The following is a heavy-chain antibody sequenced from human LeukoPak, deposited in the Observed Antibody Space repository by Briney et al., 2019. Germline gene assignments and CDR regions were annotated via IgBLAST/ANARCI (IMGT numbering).Heavy chain of an antibody. Sequence: SQTLSLTCAVSGGSISSGDYSWSWIRQPPGKGLEWIGYIYHSGSTYYNPSLKSRVTISVDRSKNQFSLKLSSVTAADTAVYYCARGGYSHWGVLNYWGQGTLVTVSS. CDR2: IYHSGST. V-gene: IGHV4-30-2*01. CDR1: GGSISSGDYS. D-gene: IGHD7-27*01. J-gene: IGHJ4*02. CDR3: ARGGYSHWGVLNY.